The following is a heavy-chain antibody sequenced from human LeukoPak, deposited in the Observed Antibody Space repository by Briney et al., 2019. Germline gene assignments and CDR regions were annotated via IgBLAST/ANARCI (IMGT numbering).Heavy chain of an antibody. V-gene: IGHV3-7*03. Sequence: GGSLRLSCAASGFALSSHWMTWVRQVPGRGPEWVANVNRDGSETYYLDSEKGRFTISKDNAKNSLYLQMNSLRAEDTALYHCARNNGMDVWGQGTTVIVSS. CDR2: VNRDGSET. CDR1: GFALSSHW. J-gene: IGHJ6*02. CDR3: ARNNGMDV.